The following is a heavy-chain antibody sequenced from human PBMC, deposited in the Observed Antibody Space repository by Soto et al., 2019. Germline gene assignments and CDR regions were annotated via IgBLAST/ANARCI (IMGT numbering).Heavy chain of an antibody. CDR2: INTGNGNT. CDR1: GYTFTSYA. J-gene: IGHJ4*02. Sequence: EASVKVSCKASGYTFTSYAMHWVRQAPGQRLEWMGWINTGNGNTKYSQRFQGRVTITGDTSASTAYMELSSLRSEDTAVYYCASRPGIAVAGFDYWGQGTLVTVSS. CDR3: ASRPGIAVAGFDY. V-gene: IGHV1-3*04. D-gene: IGHD6-19*01.